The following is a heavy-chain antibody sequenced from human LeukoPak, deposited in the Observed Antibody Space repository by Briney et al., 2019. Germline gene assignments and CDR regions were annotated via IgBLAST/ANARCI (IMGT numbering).Heavy chain of an antibody. Sequence: GASVKVSCKASGYTFTSYDINWVRQATGQGLEWMGWMNPNSGNTGYAQKFQGRVTMTRNTSISTAYMELSSLRSEDTAVYCCASVYEFGPLGGGMDVWGKGTTVTVSS. CDR2: MNPNSGNT. D-gene: IGHD5/OR15-5a*01. CDR3: ASVYEFGPLGGGMDV. CDR1: GYTFTSYD. J-gene: IGHJ6*03. V-gene: IGHV1-8*01.